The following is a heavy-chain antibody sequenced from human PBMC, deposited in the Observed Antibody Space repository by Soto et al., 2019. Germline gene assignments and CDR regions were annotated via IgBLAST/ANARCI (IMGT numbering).Heavy chain of an antibody. D-gene: IGHD2-21*02. V-gene: IGHV4-39*01. CDR3: ARQRSSVVTQAYCDV. J-gene: IGHJ4*02. CDR1: GDSISSRIYY. Sequence: SETLSLTFTVTGDSISSRIYYWGWIRQPPGKGLEWIGSIYYSGSTYNNPSLRSRVSMSIDTSKDQFSLKLKSVTAADTALYLCARQRSSVVTQAYCDVWGPWSLVTVSS. CDR2: IYYSGST.